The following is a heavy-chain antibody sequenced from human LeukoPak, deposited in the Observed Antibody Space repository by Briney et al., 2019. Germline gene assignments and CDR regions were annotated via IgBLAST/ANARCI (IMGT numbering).Heavy chain of an antibody. CDR1: GGSISSSSYY. CDR3: ARTLYSGYDYVFDY. D-gene: IGHD5-12*01. CDR2: IYYSGST. Sequence: SETLSLTCTVSGGSISSSSYYWGWIRQPPGKGLEWIGSIYYSGSTNYNPSLKSRVTISVDTSKNQFSLKLSSVTAADTAVYYCARTLYSGYDYVFDYWGQGTLVNVSS. J-gene: IGHJ4*02. V-gene: IGHV4-39*07.